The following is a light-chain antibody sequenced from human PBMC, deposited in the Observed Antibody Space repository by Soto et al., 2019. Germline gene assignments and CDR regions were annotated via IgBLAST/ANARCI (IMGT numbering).Light chain of an antibody. CDR2: GAS. V-gene: IGKV3-15*01. CDR1: QSVAND. J-gene: IGKJ5*01. CDR3: QQYNKWPQT. Sequence: EIVLTQSPCTLSLSPGERATLSCRASQSVANDLAWYQHKPGQAPRLLTHGASTRATGIPARFSGVGSGTEFTLTISSLQSEDFAVYYCQQYNKWPQTFGQGTRLEIK.